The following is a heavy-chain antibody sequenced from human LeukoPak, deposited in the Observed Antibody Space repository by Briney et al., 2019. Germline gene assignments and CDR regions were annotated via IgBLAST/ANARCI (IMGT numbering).Heavy chain of an antibody. CDR1: GFAFAQYM. D-gene: IGHD3-22*01. Sequence: SGGSLRLSCATSGFAFAQYMMHWVRQTPGKGLEWVSLITWDSGTTLYADSVKGRFTISRDNTKKSLYLQMNSLTTEDTAFYYCRKDFGNYRGADYWGQGTLVTVSS. V-gene: IGHV3-43*01. CDR2: ITWDSGTT. CDR3: RKDFGNYRGADY. J-gene: IGHJ4*02.